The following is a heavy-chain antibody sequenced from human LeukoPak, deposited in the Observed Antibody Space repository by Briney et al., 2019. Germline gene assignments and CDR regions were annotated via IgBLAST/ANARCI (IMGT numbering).Heavy chain of an antibody. D-gene: IGHD5-18*01. CDR3: ARADWDTAMIDY. V-gene: IGHV3-21*01. Sequence: GGSLRLSCAASGFTFSSYSMNWVRQAPGKGLEWVSSISSSSSYIYYADSVKGRFTISRDNAKNSLYLQMNSLRAEDTAVYYCARADWDTAMIDYWGQGTLVTVPS. CDR2: ISSSSSYI. CDR1: GFTFSSYS. J-gene: IGHJ4*02.